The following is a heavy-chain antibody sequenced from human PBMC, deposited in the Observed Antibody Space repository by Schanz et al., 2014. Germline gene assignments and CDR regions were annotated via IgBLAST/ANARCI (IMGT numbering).Heavy chain of an antibody. V-gene: IGHV1-46*01. CDR2: INPTGGST. J-gene: IGHJ4*02. CDR3: ARDRDQWDGNYLDY. CDR1: GYTFVGYF. Sequence: QVQLVQSGAEVKKPGASVRVSCQASGYTFVGYFIHWVRQAPGQGLEWMGIINPTGGSTSYAQRFQGRVTVTRDTSTSPVYMELSSLRSDDSAVYYCARDRDQWDGNYLDYWGQGTLVTVSS. D-gene: IGHD1-26*01.